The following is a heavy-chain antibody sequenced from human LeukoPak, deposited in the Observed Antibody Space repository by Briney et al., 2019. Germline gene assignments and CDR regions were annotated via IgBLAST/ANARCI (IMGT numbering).Heavy chain of an antibody. D-gene: IGHD3-10*01. J-gene: IGHJ6*03. V-gene: IGHV4-38-2*01. CDR2: IYHSGST. Sequence: PSETLSLTCAVPGYSISSGYYWGWIRQPPGKGLEWIGSIYHSGSTYYNPSLKSRVTISVDTSKNQFSLKLSSVTAADTAVYYCARLWFGTYYYYYMDVWGKGTTVTVSS. CDR3: ARLWFGTYYYYYMDV. CDR1: GYSISSGYY.